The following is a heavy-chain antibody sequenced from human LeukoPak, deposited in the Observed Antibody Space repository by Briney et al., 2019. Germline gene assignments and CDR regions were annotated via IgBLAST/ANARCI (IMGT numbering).Heavy chain of an antibody. CDR3: ARDQFSPVLLRFGESDY. CDR2: ISSSSSYI. V-gene: IGHV3-21*01. D-gene: IGHD3-10*01. Sequence: PGGSLRLSCAASGFTFSSYSMNWVRQAPGKGLEWVSSISSSSSYIYYADSVKGRFTISRDNAKNSLYLQMNSLGAEDTAVYYCARDQFSPVLLRFGESDYWGQGTLVTVSS. CDR1: GFTFSSYS. J-gene: IGHJ4*02.